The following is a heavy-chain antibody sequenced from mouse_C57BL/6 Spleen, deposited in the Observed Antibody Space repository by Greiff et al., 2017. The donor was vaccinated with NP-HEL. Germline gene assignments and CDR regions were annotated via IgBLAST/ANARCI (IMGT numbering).Heavy chain of an antibody. J-gene: IGHJ3*01. V-gene: IGHV1-61*01. CDR1: DYTFTSYW. Sequence: QVQLQQPGAELVRPGSSVKLSCKASDYTFTSYWMDWVKQRPGQGLEWIGNIYPSDSETHYNQKFKDKATLTVDKSSSTAYMQLSSLTSEDSAVYYCAIYYDYDGFAYWGQGTLVTVSA. D-gene: IGHD2-4*01. CDR3: AIYYDYDGFAY. CDR2: IYPSDSET.